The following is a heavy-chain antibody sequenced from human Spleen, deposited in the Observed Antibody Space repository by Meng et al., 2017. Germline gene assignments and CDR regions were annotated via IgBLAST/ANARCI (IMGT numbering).Heavy chain of an antibody. Sequence: GESLKISCAASGFTFSSYAMSWVRQAPGKGLEWVSAISGSGGSTYYADSVKGRFTISRDNSKNTLYLQMNSLRAEDTAVYYCAKGPLYYYESSGYYYETTWDYWGQGTLVTVSS. CDR2: ISGSGGST. D-gene: IGHD3-22*01. J-gene: IGHJ4*02. CDR1: GFTFSSYA. V-gene: IGHV3-23*01. CDR3: AKGPLYYYESSGYYYETTWDY.